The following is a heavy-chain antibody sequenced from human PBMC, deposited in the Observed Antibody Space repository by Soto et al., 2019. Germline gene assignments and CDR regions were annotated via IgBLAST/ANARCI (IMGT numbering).Heavy chain of an antibody. Sequence: QVQLVQSGAEVKKPGASVEVSCKASGYTFTGYFIHWVRQAPGQGLEWMGWINPNSGVTNYAQKFQGRVTLTRDTSISTAYMDLSRLRSDDTALYYCARSLSTISARPDYWGQGTXVTVSS. CDR1: GYTFTGYF. D-gene: IGHD6-6*01. V-gene: IGHV1-2*02. CDR3: ARSLSTISARPDY. J-gene: IGHJ4*02. CDR2: INPNSGVT.